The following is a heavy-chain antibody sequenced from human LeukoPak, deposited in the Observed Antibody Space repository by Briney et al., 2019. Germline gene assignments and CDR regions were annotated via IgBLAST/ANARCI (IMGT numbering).Heavy chain of an antibody. D-gene: IGHD3-22*01. J-gene: IGHJ4*02. V-gene: IGHV3-23*01. CDR1: GFTFSSYA. Sequence: GGSLRLSCAASGFTFSSYAMSWVRQAPGKGLEWVSGISGSGGSTYYADSVKGRFTISRDNSKNTLYLQMNSLRAEDTAVYYCARDFRYYYDSSGCWGQGTLVTVSS. CDR3: ARDFRYYYDSSGC. CDR2: ISGSGGST.